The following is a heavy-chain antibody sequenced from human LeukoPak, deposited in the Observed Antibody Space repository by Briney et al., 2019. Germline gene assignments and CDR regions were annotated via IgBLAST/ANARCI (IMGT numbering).Heavy chain of an antibody. CDR1: GFTFSTSE. J-gene: IGHJ4*02. CDR2: ISSTGSTI. CDR3: ARGYYDNPYYFDY. V-gene: IGHV3-48*03. D-gene: IGHD3-22*01. Sequence: GGSLRLSCAASGFTFSTSEMNWVRQAPGKGLEWVSYISSTGSTIYYADSVQGRFTISRDNTKNSLYLQMNSLRAEDTALYYCARGYYDNPYYFDYWGQGTLVTVSS.